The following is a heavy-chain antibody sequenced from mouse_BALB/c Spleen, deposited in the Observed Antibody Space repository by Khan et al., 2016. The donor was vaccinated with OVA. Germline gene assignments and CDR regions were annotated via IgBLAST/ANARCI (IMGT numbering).Heavy chain of an antibody. CDR1: GYTFTTYW. Sequence: VQLQQSGAELAKPGASVKMSCKASGYTFTTYWMHWVKQRPGPGLEWIGYINPTSGYTDYNEKFKDRATLSADKSSSTAYMQLSSLTSEASAVYYCTRDRIDYWGQGTTLTVSS. V-gene: IGHV1-7*01. J-gene: IGHJ2*01. CDR2: INPTSGYT. CDR3: TRDRIDY.